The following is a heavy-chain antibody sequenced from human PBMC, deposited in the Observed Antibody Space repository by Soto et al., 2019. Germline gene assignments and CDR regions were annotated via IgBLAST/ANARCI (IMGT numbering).Heavy chain of an antibody. CDR2: INPDGRTT. J-gene: IGHJ4*02. Sequence: GGSLRLSCAASGLTFSSYWMNWVRQAPGKGLVWVSLINPDGRTTTYADSVKGRFTISRDNAKNTVYLQMNSLRADDTAVYYCARDLRGSPHYWGQGTLVTVSS. CDR1: GLTFSSYW. D-gene: IGHD1-26*01. CDR3: ARDLRGSPHY. V-gene: IGHV3-74*01.